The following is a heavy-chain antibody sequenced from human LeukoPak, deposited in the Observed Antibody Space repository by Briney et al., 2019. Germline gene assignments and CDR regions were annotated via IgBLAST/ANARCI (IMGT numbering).Heavy chain of an antibody. CDR3: ARESGNYGSGNYYDHY. CDR1: GGSINSGSYY. V-gene: IGHV4-61*10. Sequence: SETLSLTCTVSGGSINSGSYYWSWIRQPAGKGLEWIGEINHSGSTIYNPSLKSRVTMSIDTSTNQFSLSLSSVTAADTAVYYCARESGNYGSGNYYDHYWGQGLLVTVSS. CDR2: INHSGST. J-gene: IGHJ4*02. D-gene: IGHD3-10*01.